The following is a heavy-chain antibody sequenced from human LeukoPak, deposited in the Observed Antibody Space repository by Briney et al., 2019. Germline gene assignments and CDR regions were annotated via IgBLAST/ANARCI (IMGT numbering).Heavy chain of an antibody. CDR2: MNPNSGNT. V-gene: IGHV1-8*03. CDR3: AKDLLNYYSSGSYYSRSYMDV. J-gene: IGHJ6*03. CDR1: GYTFASYD. D-gene: IGHD3-10*01. Sequence: GASVKVSCKASGYTFASYDINWVRQATGQGLEWMGWMNPNSGNTGYAQKFQGRVTITRNTSISTAYMELSSLRSEDTAVYYCAKDLLNYYSSGSYYSRSYMDVWGKGTTVTISS.